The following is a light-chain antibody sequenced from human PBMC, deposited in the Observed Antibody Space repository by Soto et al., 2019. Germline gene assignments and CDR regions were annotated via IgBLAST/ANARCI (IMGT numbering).Light chain of an antibody. V-gene: IGKV3-15*01. J-gene: IGKJ2*01. CDR2: GAS. CDR3: QQYNNWPPYT. Sequence: EIVMTQSPATLSVSPGERATLSCRASQSVSSNLAWYQQNPGQAPRLLIYGASTRATGIPARFSGSGSGAEFTLTISSLQSEDFVVYYCQQYNNWPPYTFGQGTKVDIK. CDR1: QSVSSN.